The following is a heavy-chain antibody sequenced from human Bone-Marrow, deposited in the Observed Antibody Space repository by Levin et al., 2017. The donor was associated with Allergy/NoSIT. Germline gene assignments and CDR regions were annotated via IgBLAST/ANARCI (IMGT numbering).Heavy chain of an antibody. Sequence: PGGSLRLSCAASGFTFSTYRMHWVRQAPGKGLVSVSRINNDGGDTRYADSVKGRFTISRDNAKSTLYLQMNSLRAEDTAVYYCVRGGTDGYWGQGTLVTVSS. CDR2: INNDGGDT. V-gene: IGHV3-74*01. CDR1: GFTFSTYR. CDR3: VRGGTDGY. D-gene: IGHD1-1*01. J-gene: IGHJ4*02.